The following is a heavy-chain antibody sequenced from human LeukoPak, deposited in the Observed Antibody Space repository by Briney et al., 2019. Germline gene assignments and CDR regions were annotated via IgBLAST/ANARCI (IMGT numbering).Heavy chain of an antibody. CDR2: INPNSGGT. CDR1: GYIFTGYY. D-gene: IGHD3-3*01. Sequence: ASVKVSCKASGYIFTGYYMHWVRQAPGQGLEWMGWINPNSGGTNYAQKFQGRVTMTRDTSISTAYMELSRLRSDDTAVYYCARGDDYDFWSGYYGNWFDPWGQGTLVTVSS. CDR3: ARGDDYDFWSGYYGNWFDP. J-gene: IGHJ5*02. V-gene: IGHV1-2*02.